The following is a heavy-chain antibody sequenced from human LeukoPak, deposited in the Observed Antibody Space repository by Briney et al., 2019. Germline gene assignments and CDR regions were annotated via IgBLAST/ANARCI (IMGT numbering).Heavy chain of an antibody. D-gene: IGHD3-10*01. CDR3: AREREVRGVYGMDV. J-gene: IGHJ6*02. V-gene: IGHV1-69*13. Sequence: SVNVSCKASGGTFSSYAISWVRQAPGQGLEWMGGIIPIFGTANYAQEFQGRVTITADESTSTAYMELSSLRSEDTAVYYCAREREVRGVYGMDVWGQGTTVTVSS. CDR2: IIPIFGTA. CDR1: GGTFSSYA.